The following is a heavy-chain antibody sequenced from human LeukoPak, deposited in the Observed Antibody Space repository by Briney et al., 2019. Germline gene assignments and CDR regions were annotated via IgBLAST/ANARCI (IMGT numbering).Heavy chain of an antibody. D-gene: IGHD1-26*01. J-gene: IGHJ6*02. CDR2: ISSSSSYI. Sequence: GGSLRLSCAASGFTFSSYRMTWVRQAPGKWLEWVSSISSSSSYIYYADLVKGRFTISINNAKNSLYLQMNSMRPEDTAVYYCARVKMGYYGMDVCGQGTTVTVSS. CDR3: ARVKMGYYGMDV. V-gene: IGHV3-21*01. CDR1: GFTFSSYR.